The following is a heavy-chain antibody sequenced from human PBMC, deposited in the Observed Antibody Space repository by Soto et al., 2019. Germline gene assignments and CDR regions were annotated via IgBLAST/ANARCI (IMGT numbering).Heavy chain of an antibody. CDR3: AKDKVYSNYEQYFDY. CDR2: ISWHSGNL. D-gene: IGHD4-4*01. Sequence: EVQLVESGGGLVQPGRSLRLSCAASGFSFENYAMHWVWQAPGKGLEWVSGISWHSGNLGYADSVRGRFTISRDNAKNSLYLQMNSLRPEDTGLYYCAKDKVYSNYEQYFDYWGQGTLVTVSS. V-gene: IGHV3-9*01. CDR1: GFSFENYA. J-gene: IGHJ4*02.